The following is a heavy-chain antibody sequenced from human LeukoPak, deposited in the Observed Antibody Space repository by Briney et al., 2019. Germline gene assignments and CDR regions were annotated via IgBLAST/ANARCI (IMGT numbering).Heavy chain of an antibody. CDR2: TYYRSKWYS. Sequence: GLXXLGRTYYRSKWYSDYAVSVRSRITINPDTSKNQFSLQLSSVTPEDTAVFYCTRYPTGWYLDYWGQGTLVTVSS. J-gene: IGHJ4*02. V-gene: IGHV6-1*01. CDR3: TRYPTGWYLDY. D-gene: IGHD6-19*01.